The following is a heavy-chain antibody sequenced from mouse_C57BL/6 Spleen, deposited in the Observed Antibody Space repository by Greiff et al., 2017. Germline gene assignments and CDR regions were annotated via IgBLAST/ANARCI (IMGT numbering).Heavy chain of an antibody. CDR1: GYSITSGYY. CDR2: ISYDGSN. CDR3: ARNYYDYDGSY. D-gene: IGHD2-4*01. V-gene: IGHV3-6*01. J-gene: IGHJ3*01. Sequence: VQLKQSGPGLVKPSQSLSLTCSVTGYSITSGYYWNWIRQFPGNKLEWMGYISYDGSNNYNPSLKNRISITRDTSKNQFFLKLNSVTTEDTATYYCARNYYDYDGSYWGQGTLVTVSA.